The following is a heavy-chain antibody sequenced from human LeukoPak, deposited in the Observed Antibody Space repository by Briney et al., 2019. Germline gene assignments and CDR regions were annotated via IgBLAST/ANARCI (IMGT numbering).Heavy chain of an antibody. J-gene: IGHJ3*02. CDR2: IDPSDSYT. CDR1: GYSFSIYW. D-gene: IGHD3-10*01. V-gene: IGHV5-10-1*01. Sequence: TSGASLQISRQGSGYSFSIYWISWVRQLSGKGLEWMGRIDPSDSYTDYSQSFQGHVTISADKSISTAYLQWSSLKASDTAMYYCARHLYGSGTSATFDIWGQGTMVSVSS. CDR3: ARHLYGSGTSATFDI.